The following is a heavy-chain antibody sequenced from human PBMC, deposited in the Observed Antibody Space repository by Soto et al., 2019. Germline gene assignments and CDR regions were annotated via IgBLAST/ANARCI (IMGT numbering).Heavy chain of an antibody. V-gene: IGHV3-11*01. CDR2: ISSSGSTI. D-gene: IGHD3-9*01. Sequence: VGSLRLSCAASGFTFSDYYMSWIRQAPGKGLEWVSYISSSGSTIYYADSVKGRFTISRDNAKNSLYLQMNSLRAEDTAVYYCAREAWHYDILTGYYIPYYYYGMDVWGQGTTVTVSS. CDR1: GFTFSDYY. CDR3: AREAWHYDILTGYYIPYYYYGMDV. J-gene: IGHJ6*02.